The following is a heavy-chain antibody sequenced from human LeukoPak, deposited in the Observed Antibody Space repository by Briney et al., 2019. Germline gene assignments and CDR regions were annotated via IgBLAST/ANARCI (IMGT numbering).Heavy chain of an antibody. Sequence: GASVKVSCKASGYTFTGYYMHWVRQAPGQGLEWMGWINPNSGGTNYAQKFQGRVTMTRDTSISTAYMELSRLRSDDTAVYYCARGTVGATKREATVPHDYWGQGTLVTVSS. V-gene: IGHV1-2*02. J-gene: IGHJ4*02. CDR3: ARGTVGATKREATVPHDY. CDR2: INPNSGGT. CDR1: GYTFTGYY. D-gene: IGHD1-26*01.